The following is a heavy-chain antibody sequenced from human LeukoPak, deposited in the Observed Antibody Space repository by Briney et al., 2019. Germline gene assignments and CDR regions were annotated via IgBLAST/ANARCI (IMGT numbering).Heavy chain of an antibody. D-gene: IGHD3-3*01. V-gene: IGHV4-39*01. J-gene: IGHJ1*01. CDR3: ARHGVVGRKNFQH. CDR2: VHYTGST. Sequence: SETLSLTCTVSGGSITSYNYYWVWIRHPPGKALEWIGTVHYTGSTSSNPSLKTRATISVHTSKTQFSLKLPSVTAADTAVYYCARHGVVGRKNFQHWGQGTLVTISS. CDR1: GGSITSYNYY.